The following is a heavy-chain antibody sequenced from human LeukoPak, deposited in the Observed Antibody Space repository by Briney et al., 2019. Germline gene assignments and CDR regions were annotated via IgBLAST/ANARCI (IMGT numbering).Heavy chain of an antibody. J-gene: IGHJ4*02. CDR3: ARDVCCCGDCSYFDS. V-gene: IGHV4-59*01. Sequence: PSESLSLTCTLSGGSPRIYYWSCTSHRPGRGLWWVWYIYSSESTNYKPSVKTRVTISVDTSKSQFSLKLIYVIAADTDVYYCARDVCCCGDCSYFDSWGQGTLVTVSS. CDR2: IYSSEST. CDR1: GGSPRIYY. D-gene: IGHD2-21*02.